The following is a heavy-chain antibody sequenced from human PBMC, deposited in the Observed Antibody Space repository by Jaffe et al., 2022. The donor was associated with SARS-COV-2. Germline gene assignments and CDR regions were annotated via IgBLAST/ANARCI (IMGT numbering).Heavy chain of an antibody. CDR3: AGYMITFGGARSYFDY. CDR2: IYYSGST. J-gene: IGHJ4*02. V-gene: IGHV4-31*03. D-gene: IGHD3-16*01. Sequence: QVQLQESGPGLVKPSQTLSLTCTVSGGSISSGGYYWSWIRQHPGKGLEWIGYIYYSGSTYYNPSLKSRVTISVDTSKNQFSLKLSSVTAADTAVYYCAGYMITFGGARSYFDYWGQGTLVTVSS. CDR1: GGSISSGGYY.